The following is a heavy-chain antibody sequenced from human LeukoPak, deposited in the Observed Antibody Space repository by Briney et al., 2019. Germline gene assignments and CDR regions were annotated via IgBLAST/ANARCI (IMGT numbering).Heavy chain of an antibody. CDR2: INPSDGST. J-gene: IGHJ4*02. V-gene: IGHV1-46*01. CDR1: VYTFTSYY. Sequence: ASVKVSCKASVYTFTSYYMDWVRQAPGQGLEWIGMINPSDGSTNYAQKFRGRVTMTRDTSTSTVYMYLSSLRSEDTAVYYCARGGSTYIVGPTKGVDYWGQGTLVTVSS. D-gene: IGHD1-26*01. CDR3: ARGGSTYIVGPTKGVDY.